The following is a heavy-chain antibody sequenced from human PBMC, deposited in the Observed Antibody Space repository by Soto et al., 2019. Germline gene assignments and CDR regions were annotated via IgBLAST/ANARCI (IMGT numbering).Heavy chain of an antibody. D-gene: IGHD3-16*01. CDR1: GSAFRSYG. Sequence: GGSLRLSVEASGSAFRSYGMPGVRKGPGKGREWFGVMSCDGGNVYYADSVNGRFTISRDNSTNTRYVRVKSLRPEDTAVYYCAKGILSATIGPYAMDAWAQGTTVTVSS. CDR3: AKGILSATIGPYAMDA. J-gene: IGHJ6*02. CDR2: MSCDGGNV. V-gene: IGHV3-30*18.